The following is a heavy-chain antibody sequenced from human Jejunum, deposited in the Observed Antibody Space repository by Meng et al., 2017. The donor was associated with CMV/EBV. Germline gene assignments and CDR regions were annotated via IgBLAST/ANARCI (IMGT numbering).Heavy chain of an antibody. CDR1: GFTFSSHA. V-gene: IGHV3-23*01. CDR2: ISDSGGRT. J-gene: IGHJ4*02. Sequence: AASGFTFSSHAMTWVRQAPGKGLEWVSGISDSGGRTYYADSVKGRFTMSRDNPKNTLYLQMKSLRAEDTAVYYCARERGSGDGSLDYWGQGTLVTVSS. CDR3: ARERGSGDGSLDY. D-gene: IGHD2-21*01.